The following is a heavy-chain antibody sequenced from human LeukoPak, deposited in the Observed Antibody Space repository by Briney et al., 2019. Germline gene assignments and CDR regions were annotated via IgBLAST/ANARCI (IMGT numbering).Heavy chain of an antibody. CDR1: GFTFSRYW. CDR3: ARERRGYSSSWYNAFDI. CDR2: IHTDGSDT. J-gene: IGHJ3*02. V-gene: IGHV3-74*01. Sequence: GGSLRLSCAASGFTFSRYWMHWVRQAPGKGLVWVSRIHTDGSDTIYADSVKGRFTISRDNAKNSLYLQMNSLRAEDTAVYYCARERRGYSSSWYNAFDIWGQGTMVTVSS. D-gene: IGHD6-13*01.